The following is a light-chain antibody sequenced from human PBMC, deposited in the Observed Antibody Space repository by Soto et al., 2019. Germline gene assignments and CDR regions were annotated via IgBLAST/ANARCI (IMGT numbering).Light chain of an antibody. J-gene: IGKJ1*01. Sequence: DIQLTQSPSSGSASVGERVTITFRASQDIFNYLAWYQQKPGKAPKLLIYAASSFQNGVPSRFSGSGSGTDFTLTISSLQPEDFASYYCQQGNIFPWTFGQGTKVDIK. CDR3: QQGNIFPWT. CDR2: AAS. V-gene: IGKV1-12*01. CDR1: QDIFNY.